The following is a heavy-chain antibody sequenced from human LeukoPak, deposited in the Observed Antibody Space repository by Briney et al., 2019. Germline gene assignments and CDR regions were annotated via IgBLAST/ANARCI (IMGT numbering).Heavy chain of an antibody. Sequence: GGSLRLSCAASGFTFSSYGMQWVRQAPGKGLEWVAVISYDGSNKYCADSVKGRFTISRDNSKNTLHLQMNSLRAEDTAVYYCAKDGTSVATAGSHFDYWGQGTLVTVSS. J-gene: IGHJ4*02. D-gene: IGHD6-13*01. CDR2: ISYDGSNK. CDR1: GFTFSSYG. CDR3: AKDGTSVATAGSHFDY. V-gene: IGHV3-30*18.